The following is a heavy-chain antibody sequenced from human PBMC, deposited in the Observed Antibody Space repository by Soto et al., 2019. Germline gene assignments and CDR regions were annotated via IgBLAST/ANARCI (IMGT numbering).Heavy chain of an antibody. CDR1: GYTFTSYA. V-gene: IGHV1-3*01. CDR2: INAGNGNT. D-gene: IGHD3-3*01. Sequence: ASVKVSCKASGYTFTSYAMHWVRQAPGQRLEWMGWINAGNGNTKYSQKFQGRVTITRDTSASTAYMELSSLRSEDTAVYYCARGPNDFWGGYYPFDYWGQGTLVTVS. J-gene: IGHJ4*02. CDR3: ARGPNDFWGGYYPFDY.